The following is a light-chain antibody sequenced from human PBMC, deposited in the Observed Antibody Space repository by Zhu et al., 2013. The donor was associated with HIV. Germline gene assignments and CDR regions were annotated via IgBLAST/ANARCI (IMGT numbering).Light chain of an antibody. V-gene: IGLV1-40*01. J-gene: IGLJ2*01. CDR3: QSHDTGLGAPL. Sequence: QSVLRQPPSVSGALGQRVTISCTGTDFNIGVGFQVQWLQQRSGMAPKLLIYADTDRPSGVPDRFSGSRSGSSVFLAISGVQIEDEADYYCQSHDTGLGAPLFGGGTKLTVL. CDR1: DFNIGVGFQ. CDR2: ADT.